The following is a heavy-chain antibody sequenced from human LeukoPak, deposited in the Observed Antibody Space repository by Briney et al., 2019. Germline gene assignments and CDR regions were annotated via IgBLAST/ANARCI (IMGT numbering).Heavy chain of an antibody. CDR3: ARVQGRKTVLGYFDY. CDR1: GYTFTSYY. D-gene: IGHD4-17*01. V-gene: IGHV1-46*01. Sequence: GASVKVSCKASGYTFTSYYMHWVRQAPGQGLEWMGIINPSGGSTSYAQKFQGRVTMTRDTSTSTVYMELSSLRSEDTAVYYCARVQGRKTVLGYFDYWGQGTLVTVSS. J-gene: IGHJ4*02. CDR2: INPSGGST.